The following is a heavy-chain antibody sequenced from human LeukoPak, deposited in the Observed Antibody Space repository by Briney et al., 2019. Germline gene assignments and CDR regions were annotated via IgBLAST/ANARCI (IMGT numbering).Heavy chain of an antibody. V-gene: IGHV3-21*01. J-gene: IGHJ4*02. D-gene: IGHD4-11*01. CDR2: ISSTSSYI. Sequence: GESLKISCEGSGYSFTTFWIGWVRQMPGKGLEWLTSISSTSSYIYYADSVKGRFTISRDNAKNSLYLQMNSLTAEDTAVYYCARGGTVITLYYDSWGQGTLVTVSS. CDR3: ARGGTVITLYYDS. CDR1: GYSFTTFW.